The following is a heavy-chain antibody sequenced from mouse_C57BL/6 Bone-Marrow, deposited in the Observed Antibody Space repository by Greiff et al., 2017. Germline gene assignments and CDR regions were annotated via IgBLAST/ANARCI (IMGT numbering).Heavy chain of an antibody. CDR2: IDPSDSYT. CDR1: GYTFTSYW. D-gene: IGHD2-4*01. CDR3: AGYDYDGETSY. V-gene: IGHV1-50*01. J-gene: IGHJ2*01. Sequence: VQLQQPGAELVKPGASVKLSCKASGYTFTSYWMQWVEQRPGQGLEWIGEIDPSDSYTNYNQKFKGKATLTVDTSSSTAYMQLSSLTSEDSAVYYCAGYDYDGETSYWGQGTTLTVSS.